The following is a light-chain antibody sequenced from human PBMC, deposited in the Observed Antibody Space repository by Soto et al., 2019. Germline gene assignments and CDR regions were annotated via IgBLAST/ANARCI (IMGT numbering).Light chain of an antibody. CDR3: SSYASGTAVL. CDR1: NSDIGTFNY. Sequence: QSALTQPASVSGSPGQSITISCTGTNSDIGTFNYVSWYQQHPGKAPKLLIYEVANRPSGVSNRFSGSKSDNTASLTISGLQAEDEADYYCSSYASGTAVLFGGGTKVTVL. V-gene: IGLV2-14*01. J-gene: IGLJ2*01. CDR2: EVA.